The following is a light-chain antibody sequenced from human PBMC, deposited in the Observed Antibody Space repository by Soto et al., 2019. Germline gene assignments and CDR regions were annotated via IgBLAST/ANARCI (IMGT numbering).Light chain of an antibody. J-gene: IGLJ3*02. V-gene: IGLV4-69*01. CDR1: SGHSTYA. CDR2: LNSDGSH. Sequence: QPVLTQSPSAYASLGASVKLTCTLSSGHSTYAIAWHQQQPEKGPRYLMKLNSDGSHSKGDGIPDRFSGSSSGAERYLSISSLQSEDEADYYCQTWVTGPPWVFGGGTKLTVL. CDR3: QTWVTGPPWV.